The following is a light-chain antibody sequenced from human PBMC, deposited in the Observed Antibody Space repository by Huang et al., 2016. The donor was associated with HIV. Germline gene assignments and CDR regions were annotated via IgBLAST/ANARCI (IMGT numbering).Light chain of an antibody. CDR2: LGS. CDR1: QSLLHRNGNNH. V-gene: IGKV2-28*01. CDR3: MQALQTPYT. J-gene: IGKJ2*01. Sequence: DIVMTQSPLSLPVTPGEPASISCRSSQSLLHRNGNNHLDWYLQRPGQSPQLLIYLGSNRASGVPDRCSGSGSGTYFTLKISRVAAEDVGVYYCMQALQTPYTFGQGTKLEIK.